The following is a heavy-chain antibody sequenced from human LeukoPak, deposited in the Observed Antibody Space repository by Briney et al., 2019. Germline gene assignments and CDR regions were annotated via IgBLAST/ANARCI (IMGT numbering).Heavy chain of an antibody. CDR1: GGSISSGGYY. J-gene: IGHJ6*02. V-gene: IGHV4-31*03. D-gene: IGHD6-13*01. CDR3: ARMDGTHSSSRNHYYYYGMDV. CDR2: IYYSGST. Sequence: PSQTLSLTCTVSGGSISSGGYYWSWIRQHPGKGLEWIGYIYYSGSTYYNPSLKSRVTISVDTSKNQFSLKLSSVTAADTAVYYCARMDGTHSSSRNHYYYYGMDVWGQGTTVTVSS.